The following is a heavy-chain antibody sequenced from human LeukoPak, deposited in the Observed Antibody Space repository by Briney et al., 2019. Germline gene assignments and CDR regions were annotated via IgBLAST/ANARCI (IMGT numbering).Heavy chain of an antibody. V-gene: IGHV3-74*01. J-gene: IGHJ4*02. CDR1: GLTFSTYW. Sequence: GGSLRLSCAGSGLTFSTYWMHWVRQAPGGGLVWVSGINTDGSTTSYADSVKGRFTISRDNAKNTVYLQMSSLRAEDTAVYYCAKESGYDVDLGYWGQGALVTVSS. D-gene: IGHD5-12*01. CDR3: AKESGYDVDLGY. CDR2: INTDGSTT.